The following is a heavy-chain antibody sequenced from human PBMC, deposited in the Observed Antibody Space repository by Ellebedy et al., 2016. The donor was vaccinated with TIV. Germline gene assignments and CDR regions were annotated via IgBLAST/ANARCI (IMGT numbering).Heavy chain of an antibody. Sequence: GESLKISCAASGFTFSSYWMSWVRQAPGKGLEWVANIKQDGSEKYYVDSVKGRFTISRDNAKNSLYLQMNSLRAEDTAVYYCARDSSLHYSSGWYWGASDYWGQGTLVTVSS. V-gene: IGHV3-7*01. CDR2: IKQDGSEK. CDR1: GFTFSSYW. J-gene: IGHJ4*02. D-gene: IGHD6-19*01. CDR3: ARDSSLHYSSGWYWGASDY.